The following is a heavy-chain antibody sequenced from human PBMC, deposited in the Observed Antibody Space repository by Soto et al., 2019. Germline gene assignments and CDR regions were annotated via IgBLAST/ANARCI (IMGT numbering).Heavy chain of an antibody. D-gene: IGHD5-12*01. V-gene: IGHV3-15*01. CDR1: GFTFSNAW. Sequence: GSLRLSCAASGFTFSNAWMSWVRQAPGKGLEWVGRIKSKTDGGTTDYAAPVKGRFTISRDDSRNTLYLHMNSLKTEDTAVYYCTTAHPRGPDYWGQGTLVTVSS. J-gene: IGHJ4*02. CDR3: TTAHPRGPDY. CDR2: IKSKTDGGTT.